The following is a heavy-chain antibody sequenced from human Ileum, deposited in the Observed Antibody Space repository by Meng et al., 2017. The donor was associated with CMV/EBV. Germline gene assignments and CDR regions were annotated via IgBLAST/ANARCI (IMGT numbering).Heavy chain of an antibody. CDR2: INPNSGGT. CDR3: ARVRYCDFWSAQRLFDY. J-gene: IGHJ4*02. V-gene: IGHV1-2*02. CDR1: GYTFTGYY. D-gene: IGHD3-3*01. Sequence: ASVKVSCKASGYTFTGYYMHRVRQAPGQGLEWMGWINPNSGGTNYAQKFQGRVTMTRDTAMSTACMELSRLRSDDTAVYYCARVRYCDFWSAQRLFDYWGQGTRVTGYS.